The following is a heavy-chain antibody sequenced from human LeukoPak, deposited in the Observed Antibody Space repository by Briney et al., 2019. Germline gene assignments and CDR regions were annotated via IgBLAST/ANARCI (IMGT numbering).Heavy chain of an antibody. V-gene: IGHV1-8*01. CDR2: MNPNSGNT. Sequence: ASVKVSCKASGYTFTSYDINWVRQATGQGLEWMGWMNPNSGNTGYAQKFQGKVTMTRNTSISTAYMELSSLRSEDTAVYYCARGRNKWRFALDIWGQGTMVTVSS. D-gene: IGHD5-12*01. J-gene: IGHJ3*02. CDR1: GYTFTSYD. CDR3: ARGRNKWRFALDI.